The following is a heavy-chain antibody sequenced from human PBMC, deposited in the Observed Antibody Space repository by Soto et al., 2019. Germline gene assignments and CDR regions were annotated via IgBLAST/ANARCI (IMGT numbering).Heavy chain of an antibody. V-gene: IGHV4-39*01. D-gene: IGHD3-22*01. CDR1: PDSITSSGYY. CDR2: IYYNGTT. J-gene: IGHJ6*02. Sequence: KPSETLSLTCTVSPDSITSSGYYWGWIRQTPGKGLEWIGSIYYNGTTYYNPSLESRVFISVDTSKDQFSLRLKSVTVADTATFYCVRHEVAVSGAYNMDVWGRGTTVTVSS. CDR3: VRHEVAVSGAYNMDV.